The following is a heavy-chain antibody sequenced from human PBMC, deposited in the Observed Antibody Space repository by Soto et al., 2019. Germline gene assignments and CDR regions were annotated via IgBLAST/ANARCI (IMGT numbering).Heavy chain of an antibody. CDR1: GGSINSYY. V-gene: IGHV4-59*01. CDR3: AGEAGYSKGMDY. J-gene: IGHJ4*02. CDR2: IDYSGVS. D-gene: IGHD5-18*01. Sequence: PSATLSLTCTVSGGSINSYYLSWIRQPPGRGLEWIGYIDYSGVSNYNPSLKSRVTILVATSKTQFSLKLSSVTAADTAVYYGAGEAGYSKGMDYWGKGTL.